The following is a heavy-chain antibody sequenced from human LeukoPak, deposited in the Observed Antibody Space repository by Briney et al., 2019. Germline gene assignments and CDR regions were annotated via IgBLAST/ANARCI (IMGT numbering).Heavy chain of an antibody. V-gene: IGHV4-59*01. Sequence: SETLSLTCTASGGSISSYYWSWIRQPPGKGLEWIGYIYYSGSTNYNPSLKSRVTISVDTSKNQFSLKLSSVTAADTAVYYCARDDSTAFDYWGQGTLVTVSS. J-gene: IGHJ4*02. CDR1: GGSISSYY. CDR3: ARDDSTAFDY. CDR2: IYYSGST. D-gene: IGHD3-22*01.